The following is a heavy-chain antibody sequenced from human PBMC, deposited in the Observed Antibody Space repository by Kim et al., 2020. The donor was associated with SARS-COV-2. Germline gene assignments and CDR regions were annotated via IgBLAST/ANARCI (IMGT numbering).Heavy chain of an antibody. CDR3: ATPLGYSSSWYGGDHYYFDS. J-gene: IGHJ4*02. V-gene: IGHV4-39*01. Sequence: SETLSLTCTVSGGSISSSSYYWGWIRQPPGKGLEWIGSIYYSGSTYYNPSLKSRVTISVDTSKNQFSLKLSSVTAADTAVYYCATPLGYSSSWYGGDHYYFDSWGQGTLVTVSS. D-gene: IGHD6-13*01. CDR2: IYYSGST. CDR1: GGSISSSSYY.